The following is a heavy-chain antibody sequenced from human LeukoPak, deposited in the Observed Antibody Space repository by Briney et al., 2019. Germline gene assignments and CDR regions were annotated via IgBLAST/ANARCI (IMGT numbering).Heavy chain of an antibody. Sequence: GGSLRLSCAASGFTFSSYAMSWVRQAPGKGLEGVPAISGSGGSTYYADSVKGRFTISRDNSKNTLYLQMNSLRAEDTAVYYCAKDLEYYYYMDVWGKGTTVTVSS. V-gene: IGHV3-23*01. J-gene: IGHJ6*03. CDR1: GFTFSSYA. CDR2: ISGSGGST. CDR3: AKDLEYYYYMDV.